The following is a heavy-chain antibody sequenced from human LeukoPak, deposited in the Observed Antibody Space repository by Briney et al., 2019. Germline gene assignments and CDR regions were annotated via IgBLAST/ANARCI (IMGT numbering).Heavy chain of an antibody. J-gene: IGHJ5*02. CDR1: GGSISSYY. CDR3: ARHRKRITIFGATTGWFDP. CDR2: IYTSGST. D-gene: IGHD3-3*01. Sequence: SETLSLTGTVSGGSISSYYWSWIRQPPGKGLEWIGYIYTSGSTNYNPSLKSRVTISVDTSKNQFSLKLSSVTAADTAVYYCARHRKRITIFGATTGWFDPWGQGTLVTVSS. V-gene: IGHV4-4*09.